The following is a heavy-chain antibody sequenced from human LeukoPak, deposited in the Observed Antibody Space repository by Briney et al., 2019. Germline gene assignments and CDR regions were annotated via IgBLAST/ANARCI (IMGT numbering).Heavy chain of an antibody. J-gene: IGHJ3*02. CDR1: GFTFSTYA. CDR2: ISGSGVTT. D-gene: IGHD3-22*01. CDR3: ARGWPYYYDSSGYRYAFDI. V-gene: IGHV3-23*01. Sequence: GGSLRLSCSASGFTFSTYAMTWVRQAPGKGLEWVSSISGSGVTTYYADSVKGRFTISRDNAKNTLYLQMNSLRAEDTAVYYCARGWPYYYDSSGYRYAFDIWGQGTMVTVSS.